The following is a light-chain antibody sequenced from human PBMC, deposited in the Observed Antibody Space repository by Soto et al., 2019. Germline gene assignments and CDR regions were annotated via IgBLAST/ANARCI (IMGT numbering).Light chain of an antibody. J-gene: IGKJ5*01. V-gene: IGKV3-20*01. CDR2: GTS. CDR1: QSVPRNY. CDR3: QQYGRSIT. Sequence: EIVLTHSPGTLSLSPCERATLSFRASQSVPRNYLAWYQQKPGQAPRLLIYGTSSRATGIPDRFSGSGSGTDFTLTISRLEPEDFAVFYCQQYGRSITFGQGTRLEIK.